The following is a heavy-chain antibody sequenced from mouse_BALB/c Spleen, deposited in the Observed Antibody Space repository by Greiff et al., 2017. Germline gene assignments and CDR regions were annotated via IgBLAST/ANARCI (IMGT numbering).Heavy chain of an antibody. CDR1: GYAFSSYW. Sequence: VKLVESGAELVRPGSSVKISCKASGYAFSSYWMNWVKQRPGQGLEWIGQIYPGDGDTNYNGKFKGKATLTADKSSSTAYMQLSSLTSEDSAVYFCARNLFYAMDYWGQGTSVTVSS. CDR3: ARNLFYAMDY. CDR2: IYPGDGDT. J-gene: IGHJ4*01. D-gene: IGHD6-2*01. V-gene: IGHV1-80*01.